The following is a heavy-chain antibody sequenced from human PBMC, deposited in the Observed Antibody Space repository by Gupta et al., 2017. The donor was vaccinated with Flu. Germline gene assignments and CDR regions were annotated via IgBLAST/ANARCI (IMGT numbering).Heavy chain of an antibody. J-gene: IGHJ6*02. CDR2: IFPGDSDT. V-gene: IGHV5-51*03. CDR1: GCSFSIYW. Sequence: EVQLVQSGAEVKKPGESLKISCKGSGCSFSIYWIAWVRQMPGKGLEWMGIIFPGDSDTRYSPSFQGQVTISADKSINTAYLQWSSLKASDTAMYYCARVNTAVAYFGLDVWGQGTTVTVSS. CDR3: ARVNTAVAYFGLDV. D-gene: IGHD5-18*01.